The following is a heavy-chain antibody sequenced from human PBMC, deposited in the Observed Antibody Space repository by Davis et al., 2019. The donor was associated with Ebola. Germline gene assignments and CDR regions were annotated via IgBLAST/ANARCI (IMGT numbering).Heavy chain of an antibody. CDR3: TTGIAAAGTPGKSGR. CDR1: GFTFGDYA. J-gene: IGHJ4*02. Sequence: LSLTCTASGFTFGDYAMSWFRQAPGKGLEWVGFIRSKAYGGTTEYAASVKGRFTISRDDSKSIAYLQTNSLKTEDTAVYYCTTGIAAAGTPGKSGRWGQGTLVTVSS. CDR2: IRSKAYGGTT. V-gene: IGHV3-49*03. D-gene: IGHD6-13*01.